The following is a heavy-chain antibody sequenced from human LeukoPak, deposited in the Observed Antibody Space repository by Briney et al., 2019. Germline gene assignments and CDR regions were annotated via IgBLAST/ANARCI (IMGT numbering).Heavy chain of an antibody. D-gene: IGHD3-10*01. CDR3: ARGPRVHHYYGSGSYRGSFDY. Sequence: SETLSLTCAVYGGSFSGYYWSWIRQPPGKGLEWIGGINHSGSTNYNPSLKSRVTISVDTSKNQFSLKLSSVTAADTAVYYCARGPRVHHYYGSGSYRGSFDYWGQGTLVTVSS. CDR1: GGSFSGYY. CDR2: INHSGST. V-gene: IGHV4-34*01. J-gene: IGHJ4*02.